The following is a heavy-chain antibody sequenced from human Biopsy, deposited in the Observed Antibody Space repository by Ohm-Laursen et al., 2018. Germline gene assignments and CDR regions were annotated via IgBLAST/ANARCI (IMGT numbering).Heavy chain of an antibody. D-gene: IGHD3-16*02. J-gene: IGHJ3*01. CDR1: GFSLSSHGVG. V-gene: IGHV2-5*02. CDR3: AHVVITYGGIIALDAFDV. CDR2: VYWDNDK. Sequence: TQTLTLTSTFSGFSLSSHGVGVGWIRQPPGEALEWLAIVYWDNDKRYSPSLWSRLNIWKDASKNRVVLTPTDMDPVDTATYYCAHVVITYGGIIALDAFDVWGQGSMVIVSS.